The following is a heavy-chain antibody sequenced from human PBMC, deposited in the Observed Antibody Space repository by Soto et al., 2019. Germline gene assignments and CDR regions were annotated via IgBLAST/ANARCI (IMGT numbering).Heavy chain of an antibody. Sequence: PSETLSLTCAVYGGSFSGYYWSWIRQPPGKGLEWIGEINHSGSTNYNPSLKSRVTISVDTSKNQFSLKLSSVTAADTAVYYCARANWNYLGPYYYYYYMDVWGKGTTVTVS. D-gene: IGHD1-7*01. CDR3: ARANWNYLGPYYYYYYMDV. CDR2: INHSGST. V-gene: IGHV4-34*01. J-gene: IGHJ6*03. CDR1: GGSFSGYY.